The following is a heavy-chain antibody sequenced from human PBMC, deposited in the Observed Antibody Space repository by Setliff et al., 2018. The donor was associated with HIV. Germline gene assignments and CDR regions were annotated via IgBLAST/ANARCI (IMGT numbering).Heavy chain of an antibody. CDR1: DGSLSSYY. J-gene: IGHJ4*02. V-gene: IGHV4-34*01. CDR2: INDSGTT. Sequence: KPSETLSLTCAVYDGSLSSYYWSWIRQSTGKGLEWIGEINDSGTTNYNPSLESRVTMLIDMSKNQLSLKLSSVTAADTAVYFCARGPIRYSSGVRWFLGVESWYSGIDYWGQGTRVTVSS. D-gene: IGHD2-15*01. CDR3: ARGPIRYSSGVRWFLGVESWYSGIDY.